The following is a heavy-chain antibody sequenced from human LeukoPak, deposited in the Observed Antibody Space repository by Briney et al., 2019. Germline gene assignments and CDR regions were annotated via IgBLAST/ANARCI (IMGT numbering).Heavy chain of an antibody. J-gene: IGHJ4*02. CDR2: NYNSGRT. CDR3: AGLPPHRSLDY. D-gene: IGHD2-21*02. CDR1: GDSVSSPNYY. Sequence: SETLSLTCTVSGDSVSSPNYYWNWPRQSPGKGLEWIGYNYNSGRTNYNPSLKSRVTISVDTSKNQFPLKLSSLIAADTDVYYCAGLPPHRSLDYWGQGTLVTVSS. V-gene: IGHV4-61*01.